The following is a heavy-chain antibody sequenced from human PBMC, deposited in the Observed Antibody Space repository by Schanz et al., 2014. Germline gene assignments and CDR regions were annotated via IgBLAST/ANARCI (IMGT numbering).Heavy chain of an antibody. Sequence: QVQLQESGPGLVKPSQTLSLTCTVSGGSISSGGYYWSWIRQHPGKGLEWIGYIYYSGSTYYNPSLKSRVTKSVDASNTQSTLKRSRVPAADTAVYYCARNNDYGDYFFDYWGQGTLVTVSS. CDR1: GGSISSGGYY. CDR3: ARNNDYGDYFFDY. V-gene: IGHV4-31*03. J-gene: IGHJ4*02. CDR2: IYYSGST. D-gene: IGHD4-17*01.